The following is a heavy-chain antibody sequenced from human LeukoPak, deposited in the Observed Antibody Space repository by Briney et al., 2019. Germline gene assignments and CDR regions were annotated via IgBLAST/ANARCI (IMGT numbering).Heavy chain of an antibody. J-gene: IGHJ4*02. D-gene: IGHD1-1*01. CDR1: GFTFSTYW. Sequence: PGGSLRLSCAASGFTFSTYWMSWVRQAPGKGVEWVGNINQDGSEKYYVDSVKARFTISRNNAKNSLFLQMNSLRAEDTAVYYCARDYSLERWGQGTLVTVSS. CDR3: ARDYSLER. V-gene: IGHV3-7*04. CDR2: INQDGSEK.